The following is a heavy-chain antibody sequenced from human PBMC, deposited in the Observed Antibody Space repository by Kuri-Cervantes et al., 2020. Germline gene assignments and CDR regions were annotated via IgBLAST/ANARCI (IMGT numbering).Heavy chain of an antibody. CDR3: AKGYGWGLSPGDY. Sequence: GESLKISCAASGFTFSSYAMSWVRQAPGKGLEWVSAISGSGGSPYYADSVKGRFTISRDNSKNTLYLQMNSLRAEDTALYYCAKGYGWGLSPGDYWGQGTLVTVSS. J-gene: IGHJ4*02. CDR2: ISGSGGSP. D-gene: IGHD1-26*01. CDR1: GFTFSSYA. V-gene: IGHV3-23*01.